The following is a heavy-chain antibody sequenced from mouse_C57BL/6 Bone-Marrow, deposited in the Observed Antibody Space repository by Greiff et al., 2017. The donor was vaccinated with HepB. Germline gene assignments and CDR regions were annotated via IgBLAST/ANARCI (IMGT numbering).Heavy chain of an antibody. CDR2: IDPETGGT. V-gene: IGHV1-15*01. D-gene: IGHD1-1*01. CDR3: TTYTTLVGYFDV. CDR1: GYTFTDYE. Sequence: VQLQQSGAELVRPGASVTLSCKASGYTFTDYEMHWVKQTPVHGLEWLGAIDPETGGTAYNQKFKGKAILTADKSSSTAYMELLSLTSEDSAVYYCTTYTTLVGYFDVWGTGTTVTVSS. J-gene: IGHJ1*03.